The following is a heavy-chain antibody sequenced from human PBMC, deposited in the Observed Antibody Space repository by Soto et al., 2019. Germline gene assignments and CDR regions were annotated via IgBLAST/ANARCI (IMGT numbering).Heavy chain of an antibody. Sequence: QVQLVQSGAEVKKPGASVKVSCKASGYTFASYGISWVRQAPGQGLEWMGWISAYNGNTNYVQNLQGRVTMTTDTSTSTAYMEVRSLRSDDTAVYYCAREDVVVSAPYLGAFDIWGQGTMVTVSS. CDR1: GYTFASYG. V-gene: IGHV1-18*01. CDR2: ISAYNGNT. D-gene: IGHD2-2*01. J-gene: IGHJ3*02. CDR3: AREDVVVSAPYLGAFDI.